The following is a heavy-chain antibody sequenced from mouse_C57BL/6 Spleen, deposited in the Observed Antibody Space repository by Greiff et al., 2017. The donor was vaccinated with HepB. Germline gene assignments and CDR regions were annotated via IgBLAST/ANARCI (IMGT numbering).Heavy chain of an antibody. V-gene: IGHV5-4*01. CDR1: GFTFSSYA. CDR2: ISDGGSYT. D-gene: IGHD1-1*01. CDR3: ARDKDYGSPWFAY. J-gene: IGHJ3*01. Sequence: EVQWVESGGGLVKPGGSLKLSCAASGFTFSSYAMSWVRQTPEKRLEWVATISDGGSYTYYPDNVKGRFTISRDNAKNNLYLQMSHLKSEDTAMYYCARDKDYGSPWFAYWGQGTLVTVSA.